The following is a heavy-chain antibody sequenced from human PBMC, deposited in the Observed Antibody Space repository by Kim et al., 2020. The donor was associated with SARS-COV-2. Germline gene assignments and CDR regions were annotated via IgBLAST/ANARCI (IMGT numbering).Heavy chain of an antibody. V-gene: IGHV1-3*01. CDR1: GYTFTSYA. CDR2: INAGNGNT. J-gene: IGHJ4*02. CDR3: ARAPGYSSGWHNPIDC. D-gene: IGHD6-19*01. Sequence: ASVKVSCKASGYTFTSYAMHWVRQAPGQRLEWMGWINAGNGNTKYSQKFQGRVTITRDTSASTAYMELSSLRSEDTAVYYCARAPGYSSGWHNPIDCWGQGTLVTVSS.